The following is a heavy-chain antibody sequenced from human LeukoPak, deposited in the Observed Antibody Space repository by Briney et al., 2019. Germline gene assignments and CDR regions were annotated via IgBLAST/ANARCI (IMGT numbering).Heavy chain of an antibody. CDR1: GYTFASYW. J-gene: IGHJ4*02. CDR3: ARPTTDSSSSFDY. D-gene: IGHD6-6*01. CDR2: IYPGDSDT. V-gene: IGHV5-51*01. Sequence: GESLKISCKISGYTFASYWIGWVRQMPGKGLEWMGIIYPGDSDTRYSPSFQGQVTISADKSISTAYLQWSSLKASDTAMYYCARPTTDSSSSFDYWGQGTLVTVSS.